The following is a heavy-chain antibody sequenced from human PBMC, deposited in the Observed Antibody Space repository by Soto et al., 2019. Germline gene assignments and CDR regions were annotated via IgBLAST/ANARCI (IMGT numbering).Heavy chain of an antibody. CDR1: GGSINSYY. D-gene: IGHD3-9*01. Sequence: QVQLQESGPGLVKPSETLSLTCTVSGGSINSYYWSWIRQPAGKALEWIGRMYTSGSTDYNPSLKSRVTLSLDTSKNQFSLKLTSVTAADTAVYYCARVGMIGSVLGSWFDPWGQGTLVTVSS. J-gene: IGHJ5*02. V-gene: IGHV4-4*07. CDR2: MYTSGST. CDR3: ARVGMIGSVLGSWFDP.